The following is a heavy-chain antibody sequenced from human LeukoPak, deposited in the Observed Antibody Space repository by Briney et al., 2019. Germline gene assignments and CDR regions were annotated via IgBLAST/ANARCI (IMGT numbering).Heavy chain of an antibody. D-gene: IGHD6-19*01. J-gene: IGHJ6*02. CDR3: AKVQRAVAGTPWSYYYYYYGMDV. CDR2: ISYDGSNK. V-gene: IGHV3-30*18. CDR1: GFTFSSYG. Sequence: GGSLGLSCAASGFTFSSYGMHWVRQAPGKGLEWVAVISYDGSNKYYADSVKGRFTISRDNSKNTLYLQMNSLRAEDTAVYYCAKVQRAVAGTPWSYYYYYYGMDVWGQGTTVTVSS.